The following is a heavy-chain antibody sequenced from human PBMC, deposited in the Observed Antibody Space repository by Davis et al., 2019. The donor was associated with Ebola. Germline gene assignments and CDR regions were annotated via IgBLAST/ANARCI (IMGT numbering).Heavy chain of an antibody. J-gene: IGHJ6*02. CDR1: GFAFNTYA. CDR2: ISGSDAGT. Sequence: GGSLRLSCAASGFAFNTYAMTWVRQPPGKGLNWVSTISGSDAGTYYADSVKGRFTISRDNSRNTQYLQMNSLRVEDTAVYYCAKGGLWGHGMDVWGQGTTVTVSS. CDR3: AKGGLWGHGMDV. V-gene: IGHV3-23*01. D-gene: IGHD4/OR15-4a*01.